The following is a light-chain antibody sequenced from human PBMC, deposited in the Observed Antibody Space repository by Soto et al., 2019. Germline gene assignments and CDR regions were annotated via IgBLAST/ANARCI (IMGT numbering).Light chain of an antibody. CDR3: LQDYNYPYT. CDR2: GAS. Sequence: AIQMTQSPSSXSASVGDRVTITCRASQGIRNDLGWYQQKPGKAPKFLIYGASSLQSGVPSRFSGSGSGTDFTLTVNSLQPEDFATYYCLQDYNYPYTFGQGTKVDIK. V-gene: IGKV1-6*01. CDR1: QGIRND. J-gene: IGKJ2*01.